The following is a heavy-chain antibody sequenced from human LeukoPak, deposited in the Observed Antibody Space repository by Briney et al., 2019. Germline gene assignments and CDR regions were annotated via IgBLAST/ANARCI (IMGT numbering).Heavy chain of an antibody. J-gene: IGHJ6*03. V-gene: IGHV4-59*01. D-gene: IGHD2-2*01. CDR1: GGSMSYFY. Sequence: SETLSLTCTVSGGSMSYFYWSWIRQPPGKGLEWIGYIYYSGSTSYNPSLKSRVSISVDTSKNQFSLKLSSVTAADTAVYYCARVYCSSTSCSLRGYHFYYMDVWGKGTTATVSS. CDR3: ARVYCSSTSCSLRGYHFYYMDV. CDR2: IYYSGST.